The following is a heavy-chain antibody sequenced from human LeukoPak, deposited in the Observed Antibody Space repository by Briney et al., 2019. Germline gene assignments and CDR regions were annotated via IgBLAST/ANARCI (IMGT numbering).Heavy chain of an antibody. CDR1: GYTFTGYY. CDR2: INPNSGGT. CDR3: ARSIAAAGTIYAGY. D-gene: IGHD6-13*01. Sequence: GASVKVSCKASGYTFTGYYMHWVRQAPGQGLEWMGWINPNSGGTNCAQKFQGRVTMTRDTSISTAYMELSRLRSDDTAVYYCARSIAAAGTIYAGYWGQGTLVTVSS. J-gene: IGHJ4*02. V-gene: IGHV1-2*02.